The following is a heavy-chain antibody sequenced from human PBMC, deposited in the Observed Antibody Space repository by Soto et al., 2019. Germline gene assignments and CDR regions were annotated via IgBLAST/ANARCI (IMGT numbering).Heavy chain of an antibody. Sequence: PGGSLRLSCAASGFTFSSYAMHWVRQAPGKGLEWVAVISYNGNNKYYADSVRGRFTISRDNSMNTLYLQMNSLRAEDTAVYYCAQATDYNTGPRPFDSWGQGTMVTVSS. CDR3: AQATDYNTGPRPFDS. CDR1: GFTFSSYA. V-gene: IGHV3-30-3*01. D-gene: IGHD3-9*01. CDR2: ISYNGNNK. J-gene: IGHJ3*02.